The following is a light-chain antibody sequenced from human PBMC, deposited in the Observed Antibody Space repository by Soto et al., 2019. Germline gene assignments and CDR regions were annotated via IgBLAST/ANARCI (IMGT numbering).Light chain of an antibody. V-gene: IGKV1-33*01. CDR2: DAS. CDR3: EQYDDVPPT. Sequence: DIQMTQSPSSLSASVGDRVTITCQASQDIGNYLNWYQQKPGRAPKLLIYDASNLEKGVPSRFSGSRSGTDFTFTISSLQPEDIATYYCEQYDDVPPTFGQGTRLEIK. CDR1: QDIGNY. J-gene: IGKJ5*01.